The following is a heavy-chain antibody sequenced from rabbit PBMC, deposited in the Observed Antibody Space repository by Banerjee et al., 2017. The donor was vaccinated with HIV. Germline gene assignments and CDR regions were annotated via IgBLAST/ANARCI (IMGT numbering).Heavy chain of an antibody. CDR2: VASGSGST. V-gene: IGHV1S45*01. CDR1: GFSFSSSGY. J-gene: IGHJ3*01. CDR3: ARDRHADSLDFAL. D-gene: IGHD4-2*01. Sequence: QEQLVESGGGLVQPEGSLTLTCTASGFSFSSSGYMCWVRQAPGKGLEWIGCVASGSGSTYYASWAKGRFTISETSSTTVDLKMTSLTAADTATYFCARDRHADSLDFALWGQGTLVTVS.